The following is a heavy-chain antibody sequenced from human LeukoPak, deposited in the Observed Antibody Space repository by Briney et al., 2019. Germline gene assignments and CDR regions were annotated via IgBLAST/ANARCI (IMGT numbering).Heavy chain of an antibody. CDR2: INPNSGGT. CDR3: ARALDCSGGSCYSEWFDP. Sequence: ASVKVSCKASGYTFTGYYMHWVRQAPGQGLEWMGWINPNSGGTNYAQKFQGWVTMTRDTSISTAYMELSRLRSDDTAVYYCARALDCSGGSCYSEWFDPWGQGTLVTVSS. V-gene: IGHV1-2*04. CDR1: GYTFTGYY. D-gene: IGHD2-15*01. J-gene: IGHJ5*02.